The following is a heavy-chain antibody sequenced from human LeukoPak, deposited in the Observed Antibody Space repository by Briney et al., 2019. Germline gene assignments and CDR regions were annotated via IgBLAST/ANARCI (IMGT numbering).Heavy chain of an antibody. V-gene: IGHV4-39*01. CDR3: ARRVHSGSYYYFDY. Sequence: PSQSLSLTCTVSGGSISSSSYYWGWIRQPPGKGLEWIGSVYYSGSTYYNPPPKSRVTISVDTPKNQFTLKLSSVTAADTAVYYCARRVHSGSYYYFDYWGQGTLVTVSS. D-gene: IGHD1-26*01. CDR1: GGSISSSSYY. J-gene: IGHJ4*02. CDR2: VYYSGST.